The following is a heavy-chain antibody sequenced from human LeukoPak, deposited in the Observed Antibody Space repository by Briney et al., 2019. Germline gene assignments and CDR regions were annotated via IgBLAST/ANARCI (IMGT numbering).Heavy chain of an antibody. V-gene: IGHV1-18*01. Sequence: GASVKVSSKASGYTFTTYGFNWVRQAPGQGLEWMGWISAYNGDTQYAQKLQGRVTMTTDTSTRTAYLELRSLSSDDTAVYYCARGHSESSLSFFDFWGQGTLVTVSS. CDR2: ISAYNGDT. CDR1: GYTFTTYG. J-gene: IGHJ4*02. D-gene: IGHD1-26*01. CDR3: ARGHSESSLSFFDF.